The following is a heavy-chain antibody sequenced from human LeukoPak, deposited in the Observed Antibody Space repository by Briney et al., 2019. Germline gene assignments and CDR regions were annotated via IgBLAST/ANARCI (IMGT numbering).Heavy chain of an antibody. Sequence: GGSLRLSCAASGFTFSSYGMHWVRQAPGKGLEWVAFIRYDGSNKYYAESVKGRFSISRDNSKNTLYLQMNSLRAEDTAVYYCAKDRMVYATYFDYWGQGTLVTVSP. D-gene: IGHD2-8*01. J-gene: IGHJ4*02. V-gene: IGHV3-30*02. CDR2: IRYDGSNK. CDR1: GFTFSSYG. CDR3: AKDRMVYATYFDY.